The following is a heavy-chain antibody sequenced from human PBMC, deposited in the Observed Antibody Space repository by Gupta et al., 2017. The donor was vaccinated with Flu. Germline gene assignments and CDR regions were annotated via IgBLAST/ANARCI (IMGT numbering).Heavy chain of an antibody. V-gene: IGHV3-48*02. D-gene: IGHD1-14*01. CDR1: GFTFSSYS. CDR3: ARRVSSGRVDY. J-gene: IGHJ4*02. Sequence: EVQVVQSGGGLVQPGGSLRLSCAVSGFTFSSYSMNWVRQAPGKGLEWISYISSASSTIYDADSVKGRFTISRDNAKNSLYLQMNRLRDEDTAVYYCARRVSSGRVDYWGQGTLVTVSS. CDR2: ISSASSTI.